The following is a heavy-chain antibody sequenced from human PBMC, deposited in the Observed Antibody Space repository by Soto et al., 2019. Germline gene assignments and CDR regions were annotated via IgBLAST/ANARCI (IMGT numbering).Heavy chain of an antibody. D-gene: IGHD2-21*01. V-gene: IGHV3-30*18. CDR3: AKEADYCVSSKYDN. CDR1: GLTFSHYV. Sequence: PGGSLRLSCVASGLTFSHYVMHWVRQVPGKGLEWVAVISCDGSLKFYEDSVKGRFTISRDNSRNTLYLEMNGLRPEDTAVYYCAKEADYCVSSKYDNWGRGTLVTVSS. CDR2: ISCDGSLK. J-gene: IGHJ4*02.